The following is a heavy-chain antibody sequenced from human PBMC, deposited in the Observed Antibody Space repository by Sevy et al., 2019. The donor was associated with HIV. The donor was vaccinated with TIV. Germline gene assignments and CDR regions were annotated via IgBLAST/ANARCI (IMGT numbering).Heavy chain of an antibody. CDR1: GGSISSYY. D-gene: IGHD3-3*01. J-gene: IGHJ4*02. CDR2: IYYSGST. V-gene: IGHV4-59*01. CDR3: ARGWRGTYYDFWSGPPYFDY. Sequence: SETLSLTCTVSGGSISSYYWSWIRQPPGKGLEWIGYIYYSGSTHSNPSLKSRVTISVDTSKNQCSLKLSSVTAADTAVYYCARGWRGTYYDFWSGPPYFDYWGQGTLVTVSS.